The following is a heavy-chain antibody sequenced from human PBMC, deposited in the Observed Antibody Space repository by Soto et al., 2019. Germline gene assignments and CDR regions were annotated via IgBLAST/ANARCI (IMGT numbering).Heavy chain of an antibody. D-gene: IGHD6-6*01. CDR2: IYDSGST. CDR3: AAPPRY. Sequence: PSETLSLTCTVSGGSISSYHWSWTRQPPGKGLEWIGYIYDSGSTNYNPSLKSRVTISVDTSKNQFSLKLTSVTAADTAVYYCAAPPRYWGQGTLVTVSS. J-gene: IGHJ4*02. V-gene: IGHV4-59*01. CDR1: GGSISSYH.